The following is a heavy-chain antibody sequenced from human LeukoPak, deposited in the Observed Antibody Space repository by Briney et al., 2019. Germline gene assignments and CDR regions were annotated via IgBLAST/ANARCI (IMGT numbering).Heavy chain of an antibody. V-gene: IGHV4-34*01. CDR2: INHSGST. D-gene: IGHD3-10*01. J-gene: IGHJ6*02. Sequence: SETLSLTCAVYGGSFSGYYWSWIRQPPGKGLEWIGEINHSGSTNYNPSLKSRVTISVDTSKNQFSLKLSSVTAADTAVYYCARDLWFGETYGMDVWGQGTTVTVSS. CDR3: ARDLWFGETYGMDV. CDR1: GGSFSGYY.